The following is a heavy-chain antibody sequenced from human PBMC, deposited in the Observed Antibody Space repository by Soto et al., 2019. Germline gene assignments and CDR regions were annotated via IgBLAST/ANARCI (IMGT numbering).Heavy chain of an antibody. J-gene: IGHJ4*02. D-gene: IGHD3-9*01. Sequence: SETLSLTCAVYGGSFSCYYWSWIRQPPGKGLEWIGEINHSGSTNYNPSLKSRVTISVDTSKNQFSLKLSSVTAADTAVYYCARDPNVLRYFLATPFDYWGQGTLVTVSS. CDR3: ARDPNVLRYFLATPFDY. CDR2: INHSGST. V-gene: IGHV4-34*01. CDR1: GGSFSCYY.